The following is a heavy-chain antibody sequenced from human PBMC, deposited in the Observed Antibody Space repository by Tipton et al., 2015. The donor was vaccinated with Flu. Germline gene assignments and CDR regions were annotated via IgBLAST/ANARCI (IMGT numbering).Heavy chain of an antibody. Sequence: TLSLTCTVSGGSISSGDYYWSWIRQPPGKGLEWIGYIYYSGSTYYVPSLKSRVTISVNTSKNQFSLKLSSVTAADTAVYYCARGEDGYSSSGRGIEWFDPWGQGTLVTVSS. CDR1: GGSISSGDYY. J-gene: IGHJ5*02. CDR3: ARGEDGYSSSGRGIEWFDP. D-gene: IGHD6-6*01. CDR2: IYYSGST. V-gene: IGHV4-30-4*01.